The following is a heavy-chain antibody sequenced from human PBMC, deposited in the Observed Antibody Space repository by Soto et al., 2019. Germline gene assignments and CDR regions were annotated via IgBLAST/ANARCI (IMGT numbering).Heavy chain of an antibody. D-gene: IGHD5-12*01. CDR3: ARDRRWLPRGPNNWLDL. V-gene: IGHV4-30-4*01. CDR1: GGSINSGDYY. CDR2: IYYDGNS. J-gene: IGHJ5*02. Sequence: SETLSLTCTVSGGSINSGDYYWTWVRQPPGKGLEWIGYIYYDGNSQHNPSLKSRVTMSIDTSKNXXXXXXXXXTAADTAVYYCARDRRWLPRGPNNWLDLWGQGTQVTVSS.